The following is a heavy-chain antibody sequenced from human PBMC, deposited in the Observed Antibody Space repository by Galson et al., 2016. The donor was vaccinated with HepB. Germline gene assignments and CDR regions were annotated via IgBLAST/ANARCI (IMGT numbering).Heavy chain of an antibody. D-gene: IGHD3/OR15-3a*01. Sequence: QSGAEVKKPGESLQISCTGSGYRLTSYWIGWVRQMPGKGLESMGIIYPGDSDTRYRQSFQGQVSISADKSSSTAYLQWSSLKASDTAMYYCARGTGPPNNWFDPWGQGTLVTVSS. V-gene: IGHV5-51*01. CDR1: GYRLTSYW. J-gene: IGHJ5*02. CDR3: ARGTGPPNNWFDP. CDR2: IYPGDSDT.